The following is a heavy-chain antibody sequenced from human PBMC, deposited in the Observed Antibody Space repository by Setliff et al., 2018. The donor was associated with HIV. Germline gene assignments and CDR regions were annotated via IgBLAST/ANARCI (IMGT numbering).Heavy chain of an antibody. CDR2: IIPIFGSA. D-gene: IGHD3-10*01. CDR3: ASKGDYYTSKTLDS. CDR1: GGTFSNYG. J-gene: IGHJ4*02. Sequence: AASVKVSCKASGGTFSNYGFAWVRQAPGQGLEWMGGIIPIFGSADYAQKFQGRATISADESTSTVYLELSSLTSDDTAMYYCASKGDYYTSKTLDSWGQGTLVTV. V-gene: IGHV1-69*13.